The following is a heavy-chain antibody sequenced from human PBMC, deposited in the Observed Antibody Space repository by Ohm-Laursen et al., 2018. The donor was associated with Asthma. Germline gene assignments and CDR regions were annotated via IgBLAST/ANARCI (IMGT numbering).Heavy chain of an antibody. V-gene: IGHV4-4*02. J-gene: IGHJ4*02. CDR1: GGSISSSNW. CDR3: ARVAHYCSGGSCYED. CDR2: IYHSVST. Sequence: SETLSLTCPVSGGSISSSNWWSWVRQPPGKGLEWIGEIYHSVSTYYSPSLKSRVTISGDTSKNQFSLKLSFVTAADTAVYYCARVAHYCSGGSCYEDWGQGTLVTVSS. D-gene: IGHD2-15*01.